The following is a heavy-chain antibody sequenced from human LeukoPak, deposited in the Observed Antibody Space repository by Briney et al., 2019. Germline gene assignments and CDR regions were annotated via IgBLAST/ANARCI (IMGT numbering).Heavy chain of an antibody. V-gene: IGHV4-34*01. CDR1: GGSFSGYY. CDR3: ARSRARPNYYYYYMDV. Sequence: SETLSLTCAVYGGSFSGYYWSWIRQPPGKGLEWIGEINHSGSTNYNPSLKSRVTISVDTSKNQFSLKLSSVTAADTAVYYCARSRARPNYYYYYMDVWGKGTTVTVSS. CDR2: INHSGST. D-gene: IGHD6-6*01. J-gene: IGHJ6*03.